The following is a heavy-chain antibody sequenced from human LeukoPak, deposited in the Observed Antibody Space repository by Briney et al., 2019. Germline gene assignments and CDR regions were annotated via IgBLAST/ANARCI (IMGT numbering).Heavy chain of an antibody. D-gene: IGHD1-26*01. CDR3: ARCGSYNWFDP. CDR2: IYHSGST. V-gene: IGHV4-4*02. J-gene: IGHJ5*02. Sequence: PSETLSLTCAVSGGSISSSNWWSWVRQPPGKGLEWIGEIYHSGSTNYNPSLKSRVTISADKSKNQFSLKLSSVTAADTAVYYCARCGSYNWFDPWGPGTLVTVSS. CDR1: GGSISSSNW.